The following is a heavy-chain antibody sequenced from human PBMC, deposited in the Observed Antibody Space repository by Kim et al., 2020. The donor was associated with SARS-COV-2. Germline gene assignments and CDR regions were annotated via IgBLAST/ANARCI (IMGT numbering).Heavy chain of an antibody. J-gene: IGHJ4*02. CDR3: ARMAVTTDY. D-gene: IGHD4-17*01. CDR2: INSDGRSV. CDR1: GFSFGTYW. Sequence: GGSLRLSCVASGFSFGTYWMHWVRQAPGKGLLWVSRINSDGRSVVYANSVKGRFTVSRDNAKNTMYLQMNSLSAEDTAVYFCARMAVTTDYWGQGTLVTVSS. V-gene: IGHV3-74*01.